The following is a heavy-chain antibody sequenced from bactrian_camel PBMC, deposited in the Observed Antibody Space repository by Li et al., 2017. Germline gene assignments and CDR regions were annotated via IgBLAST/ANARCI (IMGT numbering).Heavy chain of an antibody. CDR1: GLTFSNYD. Sequence: VQLVESGGGLVQPGESLRLSCGASGLTFSNYDMSWVRQPPGRGLEWVSGINRGGGSVYYADSVKGRFTIARDNDKNTLYLRLNVLETEDTAMYYCVGGPDGGSWYGTGPWGQGTQVTVS. D-gene: IGHD6*01. J-gene: IGHJ6*01. V-gene: IGHV3S40*01. CDR3: VGGPDGGSWYGTGP. CDR2: INRGGGSV.